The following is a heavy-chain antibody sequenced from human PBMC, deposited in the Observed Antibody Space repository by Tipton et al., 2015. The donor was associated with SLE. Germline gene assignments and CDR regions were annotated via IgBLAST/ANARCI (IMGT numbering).Heavy chain of an antibody. Sequence: TLSLTCTVSGAPISSHFWSWIRQPPGKGLEWIGYVYHSGNFNYNPSLRSRVTISVDKSKNQFSLNLSSVTAADTAVYFCARDEYRYDTTGYHLLGHFDFWGQGTLVTVSS. CDR3: ARDEYRYDTTGYHLLGHFDF. D-gene: IGHD3-22*01. J-gene: IGHJ4*02. CDR1: GAPISSHF. CDR2: VYHSGNF. V-gene: IGHV4-59*11.